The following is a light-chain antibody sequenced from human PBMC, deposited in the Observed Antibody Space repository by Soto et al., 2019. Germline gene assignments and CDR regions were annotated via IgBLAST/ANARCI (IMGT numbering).Light chain of an antibody. CDR3: QTWGTGMGV. V-gene: IGLV4-69*01. Sequence: QAVVTQSPSASASLGASVKLTCTLSSGHRSYAIAWHQQQPEKGPRYLMKLNSDGSHSKGDGIPDRFSGSSSGAERYLTISSLHSEDEADYYCQTWGTGMGVFGGGTKLAVL. J-gene: IGLJ2*01. CDR2: LNSDGSH. CDR1: SGHRSYA.